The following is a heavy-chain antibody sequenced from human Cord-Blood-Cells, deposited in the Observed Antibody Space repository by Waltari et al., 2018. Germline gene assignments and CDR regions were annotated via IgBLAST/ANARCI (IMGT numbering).Heavy chain of an antibody. V-gene: IGHV1-3*01. D-gene: IGHD4-17*01. CDR2: INAGNGNT. CDR1: GYTFTSYA. Sequence: QVQLVQSGAEVKKPGASVKVSCKASGYTFTSYAMHWVRQAPGQRLEWMGWINAGNGNTKYSQKFHGRVTITRDTSASTAYMELSSLRSEDTAVYYCARGGDYGDYAEYFQHWGQGTLVTVSS. CDR3: ARGGDYGDYAEYFQH. J-gene: IGHJ1*01.